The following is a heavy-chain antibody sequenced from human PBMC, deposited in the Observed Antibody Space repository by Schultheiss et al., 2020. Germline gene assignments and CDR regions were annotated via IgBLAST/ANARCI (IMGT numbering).Heavy chain of an antibody. V-gene: IGHV3-30*18. J-gene: IGHJ4*02. CDR3: AKDLEGWGPHSRHWFLEWLPYSDY. CDR2: ISYDGSNK. D-gene: IGHD3-3*01. Sequence: GESLKISCAASGFTFSSYGMHWVRQAPGKGLEWVAVISYDGSNKYYADSVKGRFTISRDNSKNTLYLQMNSLRAEDTAVYYCAKDLEGWGPHSRHWFLEWLPYSDYWGQGTLVTVSS. CDR1: GFTFSSYG.